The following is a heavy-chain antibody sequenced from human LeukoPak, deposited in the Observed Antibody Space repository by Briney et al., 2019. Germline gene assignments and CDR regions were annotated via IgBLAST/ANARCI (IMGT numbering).Heavy chain of an antibody. CDR1: GGSISSGGYS. CDR3: GRGGIAAAASGIDY. D-gene: IGHD6-25*01. J-gene: IGHJ4*02. Sequence: SETLSLTCAVSGGSISSGGYSWGWTRQPSGKGLEWIGYIYQSGSTYYNPSLKSRVTISVDRSKNQFSLKLSSVTAADTAVYYCGRGGIAAAASGIDYWGQGTLVTVSS. CDR2: IYQSGST. V-gene: IGHV4-30-2*01.